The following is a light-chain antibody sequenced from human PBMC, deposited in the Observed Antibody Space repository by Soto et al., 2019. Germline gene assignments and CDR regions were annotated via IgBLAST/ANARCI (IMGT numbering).Light chain of an antibody. V-gene: IGKV2-28*01. CDR2: DAF. Sequence: DIVMTQSPLSLPVTPGEPASISCRSSQSLLHSNGYNYLDWYQQKPGKAPQRLIYDAFNLHSGVSSRFSGSGSGTEFTLTISSLQPEDFATYYCLQSNTYPWTFGQGTKVDIK. CDR1: QSLLHSNGYNY. J-gene: IGKJ1*01. CDR3: LQSNTYPWT.